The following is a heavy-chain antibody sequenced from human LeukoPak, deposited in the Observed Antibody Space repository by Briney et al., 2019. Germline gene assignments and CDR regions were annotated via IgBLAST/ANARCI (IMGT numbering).Heavy chain of an antibody. CDR1: GGTFSSYA. CDR3: AVTRDSSGWYYFDY. D-gene: IGHD6-19*01. J-gene: IGHJ4*02. Sequence: SVKVSCKASGGTFSSYAISWVRQAPGQGLEWMGGIIPIFGTANYAQKFQGRVTITTDESTSTAYMELSSLRSDDTAVYYCAVTRDSSGWYYFDYWGQGTLVTVSS. V-gene: IGHV1-69*05. CDR2: IIPIFGTA.